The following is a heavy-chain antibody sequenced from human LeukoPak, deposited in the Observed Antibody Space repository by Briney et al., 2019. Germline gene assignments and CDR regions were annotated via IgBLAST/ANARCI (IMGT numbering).Heavy chain of an antibody. V-gene: IGHV3-33*01. CDR1: GFTFSSYG. CDR3: ARGSGNYYNRLDF. J-gene: IGHJ4*02. CDR2: IWYDGNNK. D-gene: IGHD3-10*01. Sequence: GGSLRLSCAASGFTFSSYGMHWVRQAPGKGLEWVAAIWYDGNNKYYVDSVKGRFTISRDNSKNTLYLQMNSLRAEDTAVYYCARGSGNYYNRLDFWGQGTLVTVSS.